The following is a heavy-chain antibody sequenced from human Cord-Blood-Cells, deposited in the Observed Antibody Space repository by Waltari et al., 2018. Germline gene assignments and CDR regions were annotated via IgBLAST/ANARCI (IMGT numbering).Heavy chain of an antibody. D-gene: IGHD1-20*01. CDR1: GGPISSSSYY. J-gene: IGHJ3*02. V-gene: IGHV4-39*07. Sequence: QLQLQESGPGLVKPSETLSLTCTVPGGPISSSSYYWGWIRQPPGKGLEWIGGIYYSGSTYYNPSLKSRVTISVDTSKNQFSLKLSSVTAADTAVYYCARRQLTGTTPGGAFDIWGQGTMVTVSS. CDR3: ARRQLTGTTPGGAFDI. CDR2: IYYSGST.